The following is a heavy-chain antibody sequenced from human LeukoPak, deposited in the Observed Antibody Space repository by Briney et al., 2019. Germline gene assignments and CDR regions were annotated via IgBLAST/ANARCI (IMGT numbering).Heavy chain of an antibody. D-gene: IGHD3-22*01. J-gene: IGHJ4*02. V-gene: IGHV3-21*01. CDR3: ARGNPGSTYYYDSSGYY. CDR2: ISDNSNYI. CDR1: GFTFNTYS. Sequence: GGSLGLSCAASGFTFNTYSMNWVRQAPGKGLEWVSSISDNSNYIYYSDSVEGRFTISRDNAKNSLYQQMNSLRAEDTAVYYCARGNPGSTYYYDSSGYYWGQGTLVTVSS.